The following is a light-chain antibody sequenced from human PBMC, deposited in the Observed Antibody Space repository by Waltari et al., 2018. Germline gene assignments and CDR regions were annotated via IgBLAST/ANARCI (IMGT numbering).Light chain of an antibody. CDR3: YSIDSSGNHGL. Sequence: SQELTQPPSVSVSPGQTARITCSGDALAKKFAYWYQQESGQPPVLVGYEATKRPSGIPEKFSGSSSGTMATLTISGAQVEDEADYYCYSIDSSGNHGLFGGGTKLTVL. V-gene: IGLV3-10*01. CDR1: ALAKKF. J-gene: IGLJ2*01. CDR2: EAT.